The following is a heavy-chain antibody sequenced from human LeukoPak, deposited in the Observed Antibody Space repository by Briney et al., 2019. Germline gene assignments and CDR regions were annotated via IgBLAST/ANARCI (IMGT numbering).Heavy chain of an antibody. J-gene: IGHJ3*02. CDR2: IYTSGST. D-gene: IGHD3-22*01. CDR1: GGSISSYY. CDR3: ARASSGYYYVSHAFDI. V-gene: IGHV4-4*07. Sequence: PSETLSLTCTVSGGSISSYYWSWIRQPAGKGLEWIGRIYTSGSTNYNPSLKSRVTMSVDTSKNQFSLKLSSVTAADTAVYYCARASSGYYYVSHAFDIWGQGTMVTVSS.